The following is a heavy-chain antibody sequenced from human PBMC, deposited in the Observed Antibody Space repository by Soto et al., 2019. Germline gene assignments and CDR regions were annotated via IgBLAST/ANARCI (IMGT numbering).Heavy chain of an antibody. V-gene: IGHV4-31*03. CDR3: ARGYSSGYLGNWFDP. CDR2: IYYSGIT. D-gene: IGHD3-22*01. CDR1: GDSISSGGYY. J-gene: IGHJ5*02. Sequence: QVQLQESGPGLVKPSQTLSLTCTVSGDSISSGGYYWGWIRQHPGKGLEWIAYIYYSGITNYNPSLKSRVTISRATSTSQFSLELSSVTAADTAVYYCARGYSSGYLGNWFDPWGQGTLVIVSS.